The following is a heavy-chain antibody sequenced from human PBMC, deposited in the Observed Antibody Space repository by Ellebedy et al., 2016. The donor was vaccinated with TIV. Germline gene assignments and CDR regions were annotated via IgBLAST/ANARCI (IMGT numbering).Heavy chain of an antibody. CDR2: ISHDGSNR. CDR1: GFIFSNCT. V-gene: IGHV3-30*04. Sequence: PGGSLRLSCAASGFIFSNCTMHWVRQAPGKGLEWVALISHDGSNRYYADSVEGRFTISRDNSGDALNLQMHSLRPEDTAMYYCAREGGDTKVDGATDFDYWGQGTLVTVSS. CDR3: AREGGDTKVDGATDFDY. D-gene: IGHD3-16*01. J-gene: IGHJ4*02.